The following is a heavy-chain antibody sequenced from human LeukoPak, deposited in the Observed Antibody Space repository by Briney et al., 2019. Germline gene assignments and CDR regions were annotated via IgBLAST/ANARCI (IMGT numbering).Heavy chain of an antibody. CDR1: GGSISSYY. D-gene: IGHD6-6*01. CDR2: IYTSGST. Sequence: SETLSLTCTVSGGSISSYYWSWIRQPPGKGLEWIGYIYTSGSTNYNPSLKSRVTISVDTSKNQFSLKLSSVTAADTAVYYCASSQLVGPYHYYYMDVWGKGTTVTVSS. J-gene: IGHJ6*03. CDR3: ASSQLVGPYHYYYMDV. V-gene: IGHV4-4*09.